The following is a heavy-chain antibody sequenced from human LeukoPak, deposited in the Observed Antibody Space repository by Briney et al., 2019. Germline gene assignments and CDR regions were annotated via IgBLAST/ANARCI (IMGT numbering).Heavy chain of an antibody. CDR1: GFTFDDYA. CDR2: ISWNSGSI. CDR3: AKLSRYRGDYEDY. J-gene: IGHJ4*02. V-gene: IGHV3-9*01. Sequence: GGSLRLSCAASGFTFDDYAMHWVRQAPGKGLEWVSGISWNSGSIGYADSVKGRFTISRDNAKNSLYLQMNSLRAEDTAVYYCAKLSRYRGDYEDYWGQGTLVTVSS. D-gene: IGHD4-17*01.